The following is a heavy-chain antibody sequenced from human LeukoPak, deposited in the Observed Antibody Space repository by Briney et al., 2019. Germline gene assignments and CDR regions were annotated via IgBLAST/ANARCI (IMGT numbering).Heavy chain of an antibody. J-gene: IGHJ4*02. CDR3: AKDLGAYCGGDCSRPYDY. D-gene: IGHD2-21*02. CDR1: GFTFSSYG. Sequence: GGSLRLSCAASGFTFSSYGMHWVRQAPGKGLEWVAVISYDGSNKYYADSVKGRFTISRDNSKNTLYLQMNSLRAEDTAVYYCAKDLGAYCGGDCSRPYDYWGQGTLVTVSS. V-gene: IGHV3-30*18. CDR2: ISYDGSNK.